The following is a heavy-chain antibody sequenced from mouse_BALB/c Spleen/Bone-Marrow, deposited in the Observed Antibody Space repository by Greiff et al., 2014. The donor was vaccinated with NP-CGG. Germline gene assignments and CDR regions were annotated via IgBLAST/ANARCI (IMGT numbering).Heavy chain of an antibody. CDR3: TRYGNSHYYAMDY. CDR2: IYPSDSYT. CDR1: GYTFTSYW. V-gene: IGHV1-69*02. D-gene: IGHD1-1*01. J-gene: IGHJ4*01. Sequence: SGAELVRPGASVKLSCRASGYTFTSYWINWVKQRPGQGLEWIGNIYPSDSYTNYNQRFKDKATLTVDESSSTAYMQLSSPTSEDSAVYYCTRYGNSHYYAMDYWGQGTSVTVSS.